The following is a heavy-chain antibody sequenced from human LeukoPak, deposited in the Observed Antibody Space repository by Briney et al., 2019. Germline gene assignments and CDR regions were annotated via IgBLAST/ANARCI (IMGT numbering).Heavy chain of an antibody. CDR1: GFTFNNYA. D-gene: IGHD4-17*01. CDR2: ISGGGETT. J-gene: IGHJ4*02. V-gene: IGHV3-23*01. CDR3: ARDYADYVGYFLFDY. Sequence: GGSLRLSCAASGFTFNNYAMNWVRQAPGKGLEGVSSISGGGETTYYADSAKGRFTISRDNSQNTLYLQMNSLRAEDTAVYYCARDYADYVGYFLFDYWGQGTLVTVSS.